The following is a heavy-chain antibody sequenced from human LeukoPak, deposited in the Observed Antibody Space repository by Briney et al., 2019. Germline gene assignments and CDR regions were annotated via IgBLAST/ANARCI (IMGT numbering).Heavy chain of an antibody. CDR2: IGSGGTT. J-gene: IGHJ4*02. Sequence: GGSLRLSCAASGFTFSNYAMSWVRQAPGKGLEWVSSIGSGGTTHYADSVKGRFTISRDNSKNTLFLQMNSLRAEDTAVYYCAKYFYDSSTYSFDYWDQGTLVTVSS. CDR3: AKYFYDSSTYSFDY. V-gene: IGHV3-23*01. CDR1: GFTFSNYA. D-gene: IGHD3-22*01.